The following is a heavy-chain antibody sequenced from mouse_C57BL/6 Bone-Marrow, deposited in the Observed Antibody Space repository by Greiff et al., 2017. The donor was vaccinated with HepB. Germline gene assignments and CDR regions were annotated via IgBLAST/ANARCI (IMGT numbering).Heavy chain of an antibody. J-gene: IGHJ4*01. D-gene: IGHD2-3*01. Sequence: QVQLQRSGAELVRPGASVTLSCKASGYTFTDYEMHWVKQTPVHGLEWIGAIDPETGGTAYNQKFKGKAILTADKSSSTAYMELRSLTSEDSAVYYCTSPDGYPYYYAMDYWGQGTSVTVSS. CDR1: GYTFTDYE. CDR3: TSPDGYPYYYAMDY. CDR2: IDPETGGT. V-gene: IGHV1-15*01.